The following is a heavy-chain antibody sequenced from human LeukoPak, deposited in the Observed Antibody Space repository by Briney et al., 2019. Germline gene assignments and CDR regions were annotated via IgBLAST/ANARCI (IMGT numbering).Heavy chain of an antibody. V-gene: IGHV3-21*04. CDR1: GFTFSSYS. Sequence: GGSLRLSCAASGFTFSSYSMNWVRQAPGKGLEWASSISSSSSYIYYADSVKGRFTISRDNAKNSLYLQMNSLRAEDTAVYYCARDQLAATPNDYWGQGTLVTVSS. CDR3: ARDQLAATPNDY. D-gene: IGHD2-15*01. J-gene: IGHJ4*02. CDR2: ISSSSSYI.